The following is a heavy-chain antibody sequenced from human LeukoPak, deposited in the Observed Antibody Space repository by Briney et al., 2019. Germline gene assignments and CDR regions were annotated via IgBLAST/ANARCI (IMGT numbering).Heavy chain of an antibody. V-gene: IGHV4-61*08. CDR3: ARGGRKYSGSHPQDY. CDR1: GGSISSGGYY. D-gene: IGHD1-26*01. J-gene: IGHJ4*02. Sequence: SETLSLTCAVSGGSISSGGYYWSWIRQPPGKGLEWIGYIYYSGSTNYNPSLKSRVTISVDTSKNQFSLKLSSVTAADTAVYYCARGGRKYSGSHPQDYWGQGTLVTVSS. CDR2: IYYSGST.